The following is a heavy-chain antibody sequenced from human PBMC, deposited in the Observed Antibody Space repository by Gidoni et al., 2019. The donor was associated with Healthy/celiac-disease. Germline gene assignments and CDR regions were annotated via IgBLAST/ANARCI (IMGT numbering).Heavy chain of an antibody. V-gene: IGHV1-2*02. D-gene: IGHD6-19*01. CDR1: GYTFTGYY. J-gene: IGHJ1*01. CDR3: ARDSGWGRWLAQKGALGYFQH. CDR2: INPNSGGT. Sequence: QVQLVQSGAEVKKPGASVKVSCQASGYTFTGYYMHWVRQAPGQGLEWMGWINPNSGGTNYAKKFQGRVNMTRDTSISTAYMELSRLRSDDTAVYYCARDSGWGRWLAQKGALGYFQHWGQGTLVTVSS.